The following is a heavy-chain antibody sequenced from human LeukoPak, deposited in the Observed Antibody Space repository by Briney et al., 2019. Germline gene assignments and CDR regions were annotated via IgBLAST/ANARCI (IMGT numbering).Heavy chain of an antibody. CDR1: EFTFSHNA. J-gene: IGHJ4*02. Sequence: GRSLRLSCAASEFTFSHNAMHWVRQAPGKGLEWVAVTSYDGSNEHYADSVRGRFTISRDNSKNTLYLQMNSLRPEDTAVYYCTRNEYGEYYFDYWGQGTLVTVSS. D-gene: IGHD4/OR15-4a*01. CDR3: TRNEYGEYYFDY. CDR2: TSYDGSNE. V-gene: IGHV3-30-3*01.